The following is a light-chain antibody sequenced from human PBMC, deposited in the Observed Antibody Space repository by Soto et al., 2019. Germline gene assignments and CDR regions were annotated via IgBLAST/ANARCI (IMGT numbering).Light chain of an antibody. Sequence: QSVLTQPASVSGSPGQSITISCTGTSSDVGGYNYVSWYQQHPGKAPKLMIYEVSNRPSGVSNRFSGSKSGNTASLTISGVQDEDEADYYCSSYTSSSTVFGGGTKVTVL. V-gene: IGLV2-14*01. J-gene: IGLJ2*01. CDR1: SSDVGGYNY. CDR2: EVS. CDR3: SSYTSSSTV.